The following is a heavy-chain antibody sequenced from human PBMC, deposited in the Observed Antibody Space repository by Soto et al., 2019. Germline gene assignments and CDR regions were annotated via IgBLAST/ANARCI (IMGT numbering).Heavy chain of an antibody. D-gene: IGHD1-26*01. J-gene: IGHJ4*02. V-gene: IGHV3-73*01. CDR2: IRSKTNNYAT. CDR3: SRLVGATSSFDY. Sequence: HPGGSLRLSCAASGFTFSGSAMHWVRQASGKGLEWVGRIRSKTNNYATAYAASVKGRFTISRDDSKNTVYLQMNSLKTEDTAAYYCSRLVGATSSFDYWGQGTLVTAPQ. CDR1: GFTFSGSA.